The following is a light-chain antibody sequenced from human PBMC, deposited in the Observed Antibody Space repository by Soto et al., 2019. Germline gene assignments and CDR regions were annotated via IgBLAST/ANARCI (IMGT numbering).Light chain of an antibody. CDR1: SSDVGGYNY. CDR2: DVS. CDR3: SSYTSSSTLV. V-gene: IGLV2-14*01. J-gene: IGLJ3*02. Sequence: QSVLTQPASVSGSPGQSITISCTGTSSDVGGYNYVSWYQQHPGKAPKLMIYDVSNRPSGVSNRFSGSKSGNTASLTISGLQAEDEADYYCSSYTSSSTLVFGGGTKPPS.